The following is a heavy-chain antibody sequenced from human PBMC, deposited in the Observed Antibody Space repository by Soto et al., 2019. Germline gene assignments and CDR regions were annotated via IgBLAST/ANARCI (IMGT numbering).Heavy chain of an antibody. CDR3: ATSSVYCRGGRCNSYYFDY. Sequence: SETLSHTSTVSGGSISSSNWWGRVRPPPWKELECVGEIYHSGSTNYNPSLKSRVTISVDKSKNQFSLKLSSVTAADTAVYYCATSSVYCRGGRCNSYYFDYGRQGTLDTVSP. D-gene: IGHD2-15*01. V-gene: IGHV4-4*02. CDR2: IYHSGST. CDR1: GGSISSSNW. J-gene: IGHJ4*02.